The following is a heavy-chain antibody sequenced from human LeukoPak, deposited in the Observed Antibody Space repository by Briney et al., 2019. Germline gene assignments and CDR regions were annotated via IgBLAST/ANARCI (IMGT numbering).Heavy chain of an antibody. CDR1: GFTFSRYW. CDR3: ARGGKFYYDSSGYPGDY. J-gene: IGHJ4*02. CDR2: IKEDGSEK. Sequence: GGSLRLSCAASGFTFSRYWMTWVRQAPGKGLEWVASIKEDGSEKYSVDSVKGRFTISRDNAKNSLFLQMNSLRVEDTAVYYCARGGKFYYDSSGYPGDYWGQGTLVTVSS. V-gene: IGHV3-7*01. D-gene: IGHD3-22*01.